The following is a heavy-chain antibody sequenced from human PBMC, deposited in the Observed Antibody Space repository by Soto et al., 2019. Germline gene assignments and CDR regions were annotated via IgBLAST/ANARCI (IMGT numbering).Heavy chain of an antibody. CDR1: GFTFDAYS. CDR2: IRSKVYGSTT. V-gene: IGHV3-49*03. D-gene: IGHD6-6*01. CDR3: ARRMTRAVRPPDY. Sequence: PGESLKISCTASGFTFDAYSMSWFRQAPGKGLEWVGFIRSKVYGSTTEYAASVKGRFTISRDDSNSIAYLQMNSLETDDTAVYYCARRMTRAVRPPDYWGQGTLVTVSS. J-gene: IGHJ4*02.